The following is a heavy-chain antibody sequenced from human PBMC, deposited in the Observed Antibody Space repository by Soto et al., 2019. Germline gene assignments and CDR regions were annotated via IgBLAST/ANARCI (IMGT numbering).Heavy chain of an antibody. CDR3: ARAPYGSYYSYFDS. V-gene: IGHV3-74*03. Sequence: EVQLVESGGGSVQPGGSLRLSCAASGFTFSTYWMFWVRQTPGKGLVWVSRINTDGSTTTYADSVKGRFTISRDNAKNTLYLQMYSLRAEDTAVYYCARAPYGSYYSYFDSWGRGTLVAVSS. J-gene: IGHJ4*02. CDR2: INTDGSTT. D-gene: IGHD1-26*01. CDR1: GFTFSTYW.